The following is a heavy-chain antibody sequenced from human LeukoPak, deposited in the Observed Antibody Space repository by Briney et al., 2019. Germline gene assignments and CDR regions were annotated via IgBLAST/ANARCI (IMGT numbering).Heavy chain of an antibody. CDR1: GFTFDDYA. CDR3: AKDMGATNYGMDV. J-gene: IGHJ6*02. CDR2: ISWNSGSI. Sequence: GGSLRLSCAASGFTFDDYAMHWVRQAPGKGLEWVSGISWNSGSIGYADSVKGRFTISRDNAKNSLYLQMNSLRAEDTALYYCAKDMGATNYGMDVWGQGTTVTVSS. D-gene: IGHD1-26*01. V-gene: IGHV3-9*01.